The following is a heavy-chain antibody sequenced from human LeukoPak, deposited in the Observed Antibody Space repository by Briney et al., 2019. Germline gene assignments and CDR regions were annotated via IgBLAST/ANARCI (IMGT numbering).Heavy chain of an antibody. CDR1: GGTFSSYA. D-gene: IGHD3-22*01. CDR3: ASYRYDSSGYSA. Sequence: GSSVKVSCKASGGTFSSYAISWVRQAPGQGLEWMGWISAYNGNTNYAQKLQGRVTMTTDTSTSTAYMELRSLRSDDTAVYYCASYRYDSSGYSAWGQGTMVTVSS. J-gene: IGHJ3*01. V-gene: IGHV1-18*01. CDR2: ISAYNGNT.